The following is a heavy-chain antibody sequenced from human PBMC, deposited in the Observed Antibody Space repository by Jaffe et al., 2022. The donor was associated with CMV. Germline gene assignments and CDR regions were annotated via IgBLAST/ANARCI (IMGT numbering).Heavy chain of an antibody. CDR2: ISSSGSTI. Sequence: EVQLVESGGGLVQPGGSLRLSCAASGFTFSSYEMNWVRQAPGKGLEWVSYISSSGSTIYYADSVKGRFTISRDNAKNSLYLQMNSLRAEDTAVYYCARVSSSWYWHFDYWGQGTLVTVSS. V-gene: IGHV3-48*03. J-gene: IGHJ4*02. CDR3: ARVSSSWYWHFDY. CDR1: GFTFSSYE. D-gene: IGHD6-13*01.